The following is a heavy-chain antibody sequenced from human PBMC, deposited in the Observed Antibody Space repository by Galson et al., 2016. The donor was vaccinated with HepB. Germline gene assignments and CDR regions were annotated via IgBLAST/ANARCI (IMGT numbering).Heavy chain of an antibody. CDR3: AKDDDGIGVMPLDH. Sequence: SLRLSCAASGFSFSSYGLTWVRQAPGKGLEVVSSISRSGDSTDYADSVKGRFAISRDNSKNTLYLQVDGLRAEDTAVYYCAKDDDGIGVMPLDHWGQGTLLTVSS. J-gene: IGHJ4*02. CDR1: GFSFSSYG. D-gene: IGHD3-10*01. V-gene: IGHV3-23*01. CDR2: ISRSGDST.